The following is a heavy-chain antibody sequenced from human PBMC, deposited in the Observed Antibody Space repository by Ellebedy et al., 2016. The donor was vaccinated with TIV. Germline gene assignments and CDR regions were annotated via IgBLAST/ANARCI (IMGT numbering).Heavy chain of an antibody. CDR3: ARVAGGYSDGPPKAHDAFDF. V-gene: IGHV4-59*12. D-gene: IGHD5-18*01. CDR2: IYYSGST. J-gene: IGHJ3*01. CDR1: GGSMSSYY. Sequence: MPSETLSLTCTVSGGSMSSYYWSWIRQPPGKGLEWMGYIYYSGSTNYNPSLKSRVTISVDTSKNRFSLKLSSVTAADTAVYYCARVAGGYSDGPPKAHDAFDFWGQGTRVTVSS.